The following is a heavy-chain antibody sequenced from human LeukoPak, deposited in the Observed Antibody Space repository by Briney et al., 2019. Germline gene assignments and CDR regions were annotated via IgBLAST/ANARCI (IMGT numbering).Heavy chain of an antibody. J-gene: IGHJ4*02. CDR3: ARYDVSEGYRFDY. CDR2: IYYSGST. Sequence: SETLSLTCSVSGGSISSSTYYWAWVRQPPGKGLEGIASIYYSGSTYYKESLKSRVTIYADTSKNQVSLKVSSVTAADTAVYYCARYDVSEGYRFDYWGQGTLVTVYS. D-gene: IGHD3-3*01. V-gene: IGHV4-39*01. CDR1: GGSISSSTYY.